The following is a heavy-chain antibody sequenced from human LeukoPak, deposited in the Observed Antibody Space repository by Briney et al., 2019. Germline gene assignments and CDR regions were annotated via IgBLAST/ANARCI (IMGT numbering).Heavy chain of an antibody. V-gene: IGHV4-34*01. CDR2: VNHRGST. Sequence: SETLSLTCDVSGGFFSGYFWSWIRQTPGKGLEWIAEVNHRGSTNYNPSLRSRATISVDTSKNQLSLKLSSVTAADTAVYYCARAVGLTQGGTFDYWGQGTLVTVSS. CDR3: ARAVGLTQGGTFDY. D-gene: IGHD1-1*01. J-gene: IGHJ4*02. CDR1: GGFFSGYF.